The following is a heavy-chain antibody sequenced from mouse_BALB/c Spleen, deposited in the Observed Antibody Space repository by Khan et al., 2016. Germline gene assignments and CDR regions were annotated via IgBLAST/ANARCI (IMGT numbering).Heavy chain of an antibody. CDR2: IWAGGST. Sequence: VQLQESGPGLVAPSQSLYITCTVSGFSLTSYGVQWVRQPPGKGLEWLGVIWAGGSTNYNSALLSRLSISKDNSKSQVFFKMNNLQTDDTAMYCCGRYGNAYYEAMDYWGRGTSVTVAS. CDR1: GFSLTSYG. J-gene: IGHJ4*01. CDR3: GRYGNAYYEAMDY. D-gene: IGHD2-1*01. V-gene: IGHV2-9*02.